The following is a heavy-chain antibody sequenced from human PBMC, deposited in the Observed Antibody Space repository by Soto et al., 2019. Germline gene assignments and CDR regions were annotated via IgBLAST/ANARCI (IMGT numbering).Heavy chain of an antibody. CDR1: GFTFSSYG. J-gene: IGHJ4*02. CDR3: AKDRAVTMIVGVGYFDY. D-gene: IGHD3-22*01. Sequence: QVQLVESGGGVVQPGRSLRLSCAASGFTFSSYGMHWVRQAPGKGLEWVAVISYDGSNKYYADSVKGRFTISRDNSKNTLYLQMNGLRAEDTAVYYCAKDRAVTMIVGVGYFDYWGQGTLVTVSS. CDR2: ISYDGSNK. V-gene: IGHV3-30*18.